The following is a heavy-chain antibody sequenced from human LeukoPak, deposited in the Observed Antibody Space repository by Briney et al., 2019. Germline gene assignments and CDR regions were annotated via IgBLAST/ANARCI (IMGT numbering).Heavy chain of an antibody. D-gene: IGHD3-22*01. CDR1: GGTFSSYA. CDR2: IIPIFGTA. CDR3: ARARSPSSGYLLRDHNWFDP. J-gene: IGHJ5*02. Sequence: KVSCKASGGTFSSYAISWVRQAPGQGLEWMGGIIPIFGTANYAQKFQGRVTITTDESTSTAYMELSSLRSEDTAVYYCARARSPSSGYLLRDHNWFDPWGQGTLVTVSS. V-gene: IGHV1-69*05.